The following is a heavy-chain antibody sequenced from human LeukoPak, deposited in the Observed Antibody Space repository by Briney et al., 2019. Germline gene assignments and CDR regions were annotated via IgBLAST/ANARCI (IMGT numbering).Heavy chain of an antibody. V-gene: IGHV3-9*01. CDR1: GFTFTNYA. CDR3: AKDMGYYGSGSYFRYFDY. Sequence: GGSLRLSCAASGFTFTNYAMTWVRQTPGKGLEWVSGISWNSGSIGYADSVKGRFTISRDNAKNSLYLQMNSLRAEDTALYYCAKDMGYYGSGSYFRYFDYWGQGTLVTVSS. D-gene: IGHD3-10*01. CDR2: ISWNSGSI. J-gene: IGHJ4*02.